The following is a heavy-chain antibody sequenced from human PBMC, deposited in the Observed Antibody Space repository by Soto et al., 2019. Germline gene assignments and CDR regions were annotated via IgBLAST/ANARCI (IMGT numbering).Heavy chain of an antibody. Sequence: ASVKVSCKASGGTFSSYAISWVRQAPGQGLEWMGGIIPIFGTANYAQKFQGRVTITADESTSTAYMELSSLRSEDTAVYYCARDESYYYDSSGYYSAWGQGTLVTVSS. CDR3: ARDESYYYDSSGYYSA. CDR2: IIPIFGTA. CDR1: GGTFSSYA. V-gene: IGHV1-69*13. D-gene: IGHD3-22*01. J-gene: IGHJ5*02.